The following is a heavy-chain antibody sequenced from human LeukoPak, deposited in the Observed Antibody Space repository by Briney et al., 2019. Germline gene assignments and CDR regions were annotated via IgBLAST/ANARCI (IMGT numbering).Heavy chain of an antibody. Sequence: PGGSLRLSCAASGFTFSSYAMSWVRQAPGKGLVWVSRINSDGSSTGYADSVKGRFTISRDNAKNTLYLQMNSLRAEDTAVYYCAREGRGTISHDGYWGQGTLVTVSS. CDR1: GFTFSSYA. CDR3: AREGRGTISHDGY. J-gene: IGHJ4*02. CDR2: INSDGSST. D-gene: IGHD3-3*01. V-gene: IGHV3-74*01.